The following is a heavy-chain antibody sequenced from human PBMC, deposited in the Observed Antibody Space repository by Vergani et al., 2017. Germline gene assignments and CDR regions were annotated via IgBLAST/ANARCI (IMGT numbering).Heavy chain of an antibody. CDR1: GIAFTGHF. J-gene: IGHJ5*02. Sequence: QVHLVQSGAEVKKPGASMRVSCKASGIAFTGHFIHWVRQAPGQGLEWLGWISPNSGGTKLSQKFQGRVTMTRDTSISTAYMELSRLRSDDTAVYYCARDGHPVVVVAATHRWFDPWGQGTLVTVSS. D-gene: IGHD2-15*01. CDR3: ARDGHPVVVVAATHRWFDP. CDR2: ISPNSGGT. V-gene: IGHV1-2*02.